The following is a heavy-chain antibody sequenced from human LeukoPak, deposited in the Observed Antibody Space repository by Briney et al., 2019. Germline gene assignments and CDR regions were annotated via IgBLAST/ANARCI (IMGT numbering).Heavy chain of an antibody. J-gene: IGHJ4*02. CDR1: GFTFSRYG. CDR3: ANCPGLSTVPIDY. CDR2: VSHDGSKE. D-gene: IGHD4-17*01. Sequence: AGALTLSCAASGFTFSRYGMHWVRQAPGKGLEWVAVVSHDGSKEFYADSVKGRFTISRDNSKNTLYLQMNSLREEDTGVYYCANCPGLSTVPIDYWGQGTLVTVS. V-gene: IGHV3-30*18.